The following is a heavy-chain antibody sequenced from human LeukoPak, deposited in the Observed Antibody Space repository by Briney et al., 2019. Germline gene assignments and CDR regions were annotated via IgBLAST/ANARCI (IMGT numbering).Heavy chain of an antibody. CDR3: ARVLRITGSRYYFDY. V-gene: IGHV1-69*04. Sequence: SSVKVSCKASGGTFSSYAISWVRQAPGQGLEWMGRIIPILGIANYAQKFQGRVTITADKSTSTAYMELSSLRSEDTAVYYCARVLRITGSRYYFDYWGQGTLVTVSS. CDR1: GGTFSSYA. D-gene: IGHD3-16*01. J-gene: IGHJ4*02. CDR2: IIPILGIA.